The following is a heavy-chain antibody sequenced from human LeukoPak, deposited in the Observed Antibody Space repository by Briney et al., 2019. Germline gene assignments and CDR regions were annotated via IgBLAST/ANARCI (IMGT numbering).Heavy chain of an antibody. J-gene: IGHJ4*02. CDR3: ARGTMVRGVTRTYYFDY. CDR2: INHSGST. D-gene: IGHD3-10*01. V-gene: IGHV4-39*07. Sequence: SETLSLTCTVSGGSISSGGYYWSWIRQPPGKGLEWIGEINHSGSTNYNPSLKSRVTISVDTSKNQFSLKLSSVTAADTAVYYCARGTMVRGVTRTYYFDYWGQGTLVTVSS. CDR1: GGSISSGGYY.